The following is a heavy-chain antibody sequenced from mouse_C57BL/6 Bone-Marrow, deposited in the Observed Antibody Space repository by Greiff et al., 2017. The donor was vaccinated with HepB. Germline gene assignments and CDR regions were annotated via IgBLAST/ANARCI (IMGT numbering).Heavy chain of an antibody. D-gene: IGHD2-3*01. Sequence: EVKLMESGGDLVKPGGSLKLSCAASGFTFSSYGMSWVRQTPDKRLEWVATISSGGSYTYYPDSVKGRFTISRDNAKNTLYLPMSSLKSEDTAMYYCARHEGLLWYFDVWGTGTTVTVSS. CDR2: ISSGGSYT. V-gene: IGHV5-6*01. J-gene: IGHJ1*03. CDR3: ARHEGLLWYFDV. CDR1: GFTFSSYG.